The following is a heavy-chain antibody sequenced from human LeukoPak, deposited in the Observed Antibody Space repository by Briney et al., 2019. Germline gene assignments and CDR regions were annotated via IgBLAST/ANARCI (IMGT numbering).Heavy chain of an antibody. CDR3: ARLSGGQRVYYFDY. D-gene: IGHD2-8*02. J-gene: IGHJ4*02. CDR2: ISSSSSYI. CDR1: GFTFSSYS. Sequence: GGSLRLSCAASGFTFSSYSMNWVRQAPGKGLEWVSSISSSSSYIYYADSVKGRFTISRDNAKNSLYLQMNSLRAEDTAVYYCARLSGGQRVYYFDYWGQGTLVTVSS. V-gene: IGHV3-21*01.